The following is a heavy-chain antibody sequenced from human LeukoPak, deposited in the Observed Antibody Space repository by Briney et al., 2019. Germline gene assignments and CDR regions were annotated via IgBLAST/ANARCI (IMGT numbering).Heavy chain of an antibody. CDR3: ARDLAAGEHFYFDL. CDR1: GFTFSSYA. D-gene: IGHD7-27*01. Sequence: PGGSLRLSCAASGFTFSSYAMSWVRQAPGKGLEWVSLISGSGGSANHADSVKGRFTISRDNSKNTLYLQMNSLRAEDTAVYYCARDLAAGEHFYFDLWGRGALVTVSS. V-gene: IGHV3-23*01. CDR2: ISGSGGSA. J-gene: IGHJ2*01.